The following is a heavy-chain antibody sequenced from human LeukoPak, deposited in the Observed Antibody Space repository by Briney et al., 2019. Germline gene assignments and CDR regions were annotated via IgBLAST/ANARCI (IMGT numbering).Heavy chain of an antibody. CDR2: FDPEDDET. Sequence: ASVKVSCKVSGYTLTELSMHWVRQAPGKGLEWMGGFDPEDDETIYAQKFQGRVTMTEDTSTDTAYMELSSLRSEDTAVYYCATVVMTTPFEFDYWGQGTLVTVSS. CDR3: ATVVMTTPFEFDY. V-gene: IGHV1-24*01. J-gene: IGHJ4*02. CDR1: GYTLTELS. D-gene: IGHD4-11*01.